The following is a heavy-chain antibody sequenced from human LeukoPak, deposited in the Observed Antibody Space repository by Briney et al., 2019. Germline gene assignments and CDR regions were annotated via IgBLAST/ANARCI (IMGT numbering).Heavy chain of an antibody. CDR2: INHSGST. CDR1: GGSFSGYY. D-gene: IGHD3-3*01. Sequence: KASETLSLTCAVYGGSFSGYYWSWIRQPPGKGLEWIGEINHSGSTNYNPSLKSRVTISVDTSKNQFSLKLSSVTAADTAVYYCARGGYYDFWSGYSWFDPWGQGTLVTVPS. CDR3: ARGGYYDFWSGYSWFDP. J-gene: IGHJ5*02. V-gene: IGHV4-34*01.